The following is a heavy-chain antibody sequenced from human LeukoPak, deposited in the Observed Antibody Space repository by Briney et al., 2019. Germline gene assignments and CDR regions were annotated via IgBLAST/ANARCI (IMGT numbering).Heavy chain of an antibody. CDR2: TYYRSKWYN. CDR1: GDSVSSNSAA. CDR3: ARAPIAAAAPPYYMDV. V-gene: IGHV6-1*01. J-gene: IGHJ6*03. Sequence: SQTLSLTCAISGDSVSSNSAAWNWIRQSPSRGLEWLGRTYYRSKWYNDYAVSVKSRITINPDTSKNQFSLQLNSVTPEDTAVYYCARAPIAAAAPPYYMDVWGKGTTVTVSS. D-gene: IGHD6-13*01.